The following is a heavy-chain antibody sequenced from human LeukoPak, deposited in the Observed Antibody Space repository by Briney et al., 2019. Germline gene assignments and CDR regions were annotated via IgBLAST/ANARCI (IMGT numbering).Heavy chain of an antibody. V-gene: IGHV3-23*01. CDR1: GFTFSSYA. Sequence: GGSLRLSCAASGFTFSSYAMSWVRQAPGKGLEWVSAISGSGGSTYYADSVKGRFTISRDNAKNSLYVQMNSLRAEDTAVYYCARERDGYTHDAFDIWGQGTMVTVSS. CDR3: ARERDGYTHDAFDI. J-gene: IGHJ3*02. CDR2: ISGSGGST. D-gene: IGHD5-24*01.